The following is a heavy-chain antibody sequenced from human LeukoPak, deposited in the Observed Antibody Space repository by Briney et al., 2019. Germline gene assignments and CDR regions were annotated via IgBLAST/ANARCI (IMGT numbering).Heavy chain of an antibody. CDR3: ARDRSEYDSSGAFDY. Sequence: GGSLRLSCAASGFTFTSYSMNWVRQAPGKGLEWVSTISGGGGSTYYADSVKGRFTISRDNSKNTLYLQMNSLRAEDTAVYYCARDRSEYDSSGAFDYWGQGTLVTVSS. CDR2: ISGGGGST. V-gene: IGHV3-23*01. J-gene: IGHJ4*02. D-gene: IGHD3-22*01. CDR1: GFTFTSYS.